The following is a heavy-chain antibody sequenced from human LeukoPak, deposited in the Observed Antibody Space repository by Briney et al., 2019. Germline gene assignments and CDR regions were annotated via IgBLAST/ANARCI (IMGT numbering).Heavy chain of an antibody. J-gene: IGHJ4*02. Sequence: SVKVSCKASGGTFSSYAISWVRQAPGQGLEWMGGIIPIFGIANYAQKLQGRVTITTDESTSTAYMELSSLRSEDTAVYYCARNTYYYDSSGYSVLYYFDYWGQGTLVTVSS. D-gene: IGHD3-22*01. CDR2: IIPIFGIA. V-gene: IGHV1-69*05. CDR1: GGTFSSYA. CDR3: ARNTYYYDSSGYSVLYYFDY.